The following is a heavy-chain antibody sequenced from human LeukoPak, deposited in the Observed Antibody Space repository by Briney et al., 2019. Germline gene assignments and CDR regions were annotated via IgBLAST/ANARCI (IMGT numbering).Heavy chain of an antibody. CDR2: INPSGGST. J-gene: IGHJ4*02. V-gene: IGHV1-46*01. CDR1: GYTFTSYY. D-gene: IGHD5-18*01. CDR3: ARAAMVEYYFDY. Sequence: ASVKVSCKASGYTFTSYYMHWVRQAPGQGLEWMGIINPSGGSTSYAQKFQGRVTMTRNTSISTAYMELSSLRSEDTAVYYCARAAMVEYYFDYWGQGTLVTVSS.